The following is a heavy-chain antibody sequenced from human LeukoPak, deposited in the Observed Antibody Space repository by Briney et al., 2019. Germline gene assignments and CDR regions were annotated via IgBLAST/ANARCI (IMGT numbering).Heavy chain of an antibody. Sequence: GGSLRLSCAASGFTFSSYAMHWVRQAPGKGLQWVAVISYDGSNKYYADSVKGRFTISRDNSKNTLYLQMNSLRAEDTAVYYCASSSGYYSHWGQGTLVSVSS. J-gene: IGHJ4*02. CDR1: GFTFSSYA. CDR2: ISYDGSNK. V-gene: IGHV3-30-3*01. CDR3: ASSSGYYSH. D-gene: IGHD3-22*01.